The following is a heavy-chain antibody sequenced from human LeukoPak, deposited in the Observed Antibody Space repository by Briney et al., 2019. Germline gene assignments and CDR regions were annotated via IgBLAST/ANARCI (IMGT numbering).Heavy chain of an antibody. J-gene: IGHJ4*02. CDR3: ARGGRGDAYLDY. D-gene: IGHD5-24*01. CDR1: GYTFTGYY. Sequence: ASVKVSCKASGYTFTGYYIHWVRQAPGQGLEWMGRINPNSGGTNYAQKFQGRVTMTRDTSISTAYMDLRRLRSDDTAVYYCARGGRGDAYLDYWGQGTLVTVSS. CDR2: INPNSGGT. V-gene: IGHV1-2*06.